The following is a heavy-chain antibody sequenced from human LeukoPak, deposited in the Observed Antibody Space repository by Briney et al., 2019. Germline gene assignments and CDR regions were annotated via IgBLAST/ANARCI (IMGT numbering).Heavy chain of an antibody. CDR2: ISYDGSNK. Sequence: PGGSLRLSCAASGFTFSSYGMHWVRQAPGKGLEWVAVISYDGSNKYYADSVKGRFTISRDNSKNTLYLQMNSLRAEDTAVYYCAILTHCSSTSCYTAVFDYWGQGTLVTVSS. CDR1: GFTFSSYG. D-gene: IGHD2-2*02. J-gene: IGHJ4*02. CDR3: AILTHCSSTSCYTAVFDY. V-gene: IGHV3-30*03.